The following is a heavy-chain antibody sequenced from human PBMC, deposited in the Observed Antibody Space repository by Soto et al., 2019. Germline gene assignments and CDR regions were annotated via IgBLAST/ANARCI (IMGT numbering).Heavy chain of an antibody. CDR3: ARGKYYESSGYYTY. V-gene: IGHV1-69*06. Sequence: ASVKVSCKASGGTFSSYAISWVRQAPGQGLEWMGGIIPIFGTANYAQKFQGRVTITADKSTSTAYMELRSVRSEDTDVYYCARGKYYESSGYYTYWGQGTLVTVSS. J-gene: IGHJ4*02. CDR1: GGTFSSYA. CDR2: IIPIFGTA. D-gene: IGHD3-22*01.